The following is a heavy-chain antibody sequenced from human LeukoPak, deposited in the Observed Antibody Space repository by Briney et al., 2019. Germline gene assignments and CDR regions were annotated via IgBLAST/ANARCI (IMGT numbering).Heavy chain of an antibody. J-gene: IGHJ4*02. V-gene: IGHV3-23*01. Sequence: PGGSLRLSCAASGFTFTSYGMTWVRQAPGKGLEWVSAISDSDRTYYADSVTGRFTISRDKSKNTLLLQMNSLRAEDTAVYYCAKMLSGNYIHDYWGQGTLVTVSS. D-gene: IGHD3-9*01. CDR1: GFTFTSYG. CDR2: ISDSDRT. CDR3: AKMLSGNYIHDY.